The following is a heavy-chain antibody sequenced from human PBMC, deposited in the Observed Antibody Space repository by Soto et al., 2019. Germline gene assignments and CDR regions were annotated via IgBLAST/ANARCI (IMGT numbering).Heavy chain of an antibody. D-gene: IGHD5-18*01. J-gene: IGHJ3*02. V-gene: IGHV4-30-2*01. CDR2: IYHSGST. CDR3: ARDARAMNAFDI. CDR1: GGSISSGGYS. Sequence: QLQLQESGSGLVKPSQTLSLTCAVSGGSISSGGYSWSWIRQPPGKGLEWIGYIYHSGSTYYNPSHKSRVTISVDRSKNQFYLKLSSVTAADTAVYYCARDARAMNAFDIWGQGTMVTVSS.